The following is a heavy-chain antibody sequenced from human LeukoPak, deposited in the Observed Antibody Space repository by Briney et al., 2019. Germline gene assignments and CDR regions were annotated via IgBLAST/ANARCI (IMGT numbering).Heavy chain of an antibody. J-gene: IGHJ5*02. D-gene: IGHD1-26*01. CDR1: GGSISSYY. Sequence: SETLSLTCTVSGGSISSYYWSWVRQPAGKGLEWIGRIYTSGSTNYNPSLKSRVTMSVDTSKNQFSLKLSSVTAADTAVYYCAKDEVGATGGDWFDPWGQGTLVTVSS. CDR3: AKDEVGATGGDWFDP. CDR2: IYTSGST. V-gene: IGHV4-4*07.